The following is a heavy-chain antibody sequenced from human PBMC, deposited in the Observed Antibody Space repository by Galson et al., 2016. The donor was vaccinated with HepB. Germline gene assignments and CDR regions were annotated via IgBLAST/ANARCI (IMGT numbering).Heavy chain of an antibody. J-gene: IGHJ6*03. V-gene: IGHV3-33*01. CDR1: GFIFSTNG. CDR2: IWNDGSEK. Sequence: SLRLSCAASGFIFSTNGMHWVRQAPGKGLDWVAVIWNDGSEKYYADSVKGRSTISRDNSKNTLYLQMNSLRAEDTAVYYCAREGIPVEHSPTPYYMDVWGKGTTVTVSS. CDR3: AREGIPVEHSPTPYYMDV. D-gene: IGHD2-2*01.